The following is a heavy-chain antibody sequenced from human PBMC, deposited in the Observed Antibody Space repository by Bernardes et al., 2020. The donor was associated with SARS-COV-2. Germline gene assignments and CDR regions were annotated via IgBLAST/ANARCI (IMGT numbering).Heavy chain of an antibody. CDR2: ISAYNGNT. V-gene: IGHV1-18*01. J-gene: IGHJ4*02. D-gene: IGHD3-16*02. CDR1: GYTFTSYG. CDR3: ARGPTDYVWGSYRPSDY. Sequence: ASVKVSCKASGYTFTSYGISWVRQAPGQGLEWMGWISAYNGNTNYAQKLQGRVTMTTDTSTSTAYMELRSLRSDDTAVYYCARGPTDYVWGSYRPSDYWGQGTLVTVSS.